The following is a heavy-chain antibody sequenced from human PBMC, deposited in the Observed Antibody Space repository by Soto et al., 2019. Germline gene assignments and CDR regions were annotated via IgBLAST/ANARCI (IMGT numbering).Heavy chain of an antibody. V-gene: IGHV4-39*01. J-gene: IGHJ4*02. CDR2: IYYSGNT. Sequence: QLQLQESGPGLVKPSETLSLTCSVSGGSISSSSYYWGWIRQPPGKGLEWIGSIYYSGNTYYNSALQRRVPISVDTSKNQFSLKLSSVTAADAAAYYCARLTGYCSGGSCYSGSHFDYWGQGTLVTVSP. CDR1: GGSISSSSYY. CDR3: ARLTGYCSGGSCYSGSHFDY. D-gene: IGHD2-15*01.